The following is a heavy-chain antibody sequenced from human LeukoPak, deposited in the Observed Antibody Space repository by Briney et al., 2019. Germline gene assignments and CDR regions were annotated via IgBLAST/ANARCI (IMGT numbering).Heavy chain of an antibody. CDR2: ISSSGSTI. V-gene: IGHV3-11*01. CDR3: ARGDDSSGYAKEFDL. J-gene: IGHJ2*01. CDR1: GFTISDYY. Sequence: GGSLRLSCAASGFTISDYYMSWIRQAPGKGLEWVSYISSSGSTIYYADSVKGRFTISRDNAKNSLYLQMNSLRAEDTAVYYCARGDDSSGYAKEFDLWGRGTLVTVSS. D-gene: IGHD3-22*01.